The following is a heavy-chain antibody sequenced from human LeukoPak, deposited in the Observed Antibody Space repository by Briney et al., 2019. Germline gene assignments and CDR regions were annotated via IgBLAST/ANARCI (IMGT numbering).Heavy chain of an antibody. D-gene: IGHD3-3*01. CDR2: INPYSGDT. J-gene: IGHJ4*02. Sequence: ASVKVSCKASGYTFSGYYIHWVRQAPGQGLEWMGWINPYSGDTDYARKFQGRVTMTRDTSIRTAYMELGRLGSDDTAVYYCARDGEVLRFLQWSNPVDYWGQGTLVTVSS. CDR1: GYTFSGYY. CDR3: ARDGEVLRFLQWSNPVDY. V-gene: IGHV1-2*02.